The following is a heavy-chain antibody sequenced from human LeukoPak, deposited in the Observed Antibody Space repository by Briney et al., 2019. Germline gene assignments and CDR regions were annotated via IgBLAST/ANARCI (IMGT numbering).Heavy chain of an antibody. Sequence: SETLSLTCTVSGGSISSHYWSWIRQPPGKGLEWIGYIYYSGSTNYNPSLKSRVTISVDTSKNQFSLKLSSVTAADTAVYYCARETLPFRVDWGQGTLVTVSS. CDR1: GGSISSHY. D-gene: IGHD2-15*01. J-gene: IGHJ4*02. CDR3: ARETLPFRVD. V-gene: IGHV4-59*11. CDR2: IYYSGST.